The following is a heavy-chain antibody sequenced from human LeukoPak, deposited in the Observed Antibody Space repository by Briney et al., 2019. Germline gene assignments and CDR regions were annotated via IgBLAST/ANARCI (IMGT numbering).Heavy chain of an antibody. V-gene: IGHV3-21*01. D-gene: IGHD6-25*01. CDR2: ISSSSSYI. Sequence: GGSLRLSCAASGFTFSSYSMNWVRQAPGKGLEWVSSISSSSSYIYYADSVKGRFTISRDNAKNSLYLQMNSLRAEDTAVYYCAGDPYGSPIAAGPVAFDYWGQGTLVTVSS. J-gene: IGHJ4*02. CDR3: AGDPYGSPIAAGPVAFDY. CDR1: GFTFSSYS.